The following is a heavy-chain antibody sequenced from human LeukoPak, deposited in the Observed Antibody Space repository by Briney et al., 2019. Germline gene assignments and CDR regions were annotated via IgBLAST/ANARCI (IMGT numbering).Heavy chain of an antibody. CDR2: IRYDGSNK. J-gene: IGHJ4*02. CDR1: GFTFSSYG. V-gene: IGHV3-30*02. D-gene: IGHD1-26*01. CDR3: ASPKDGPGATGGPFDY. Sequence: PGGSLRLSCAASGFTFSSYGMHWVRQAPGKGLEWVAFIRYDGSNKYYADSVKGRFTISRDNSKNTLYLQMNSLRAEDTAVYYCASPKDGPGATGGPFDYWGQGTLVTVSS.